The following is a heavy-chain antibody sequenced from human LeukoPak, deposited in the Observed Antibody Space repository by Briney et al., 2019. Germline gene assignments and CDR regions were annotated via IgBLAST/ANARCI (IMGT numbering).Heavy chain of an antibody. CDR2: IYYSGST. Sequence: SETLSLTCTVSGGSISSYYWSWIRQPPGKGLEWIGYIYYSGSTNYNPSLKSRVTISVDTSKNQFSLKLSSVTAADTAVYYCARGADSSGYYYYWGQGTLVTVSS. J-gene: IGHJ4*02. D-gene: IGHD3-22*01. CDR1: GGSISSYY. V-gene: IGHV4-59*01. CDR3: ARGADSSGYYYY.